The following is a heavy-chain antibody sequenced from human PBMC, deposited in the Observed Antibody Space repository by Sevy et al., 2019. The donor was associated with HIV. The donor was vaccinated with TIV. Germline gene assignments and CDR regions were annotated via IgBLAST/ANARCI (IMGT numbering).Heavy chain of an antibody. CDR3: ARAPPYYDILTGRGYCDY. Sequence: SETLSLTCTVSGRSMTGYYWTWIRQPPGKGLEWIGYIYYSGSTNYNPSLTSRVTISVDTSKNQFSLELSSVTAADTAVYYCARAPPYYDILTGRGYCDYWGQGTLVTVSS. J-gene: IGHJ4*02. CDR2: IYYSGST. D-gene: IGHD3-9*01. CDR1: GRSMTGYY. V-gene: IGHV4-59*01.